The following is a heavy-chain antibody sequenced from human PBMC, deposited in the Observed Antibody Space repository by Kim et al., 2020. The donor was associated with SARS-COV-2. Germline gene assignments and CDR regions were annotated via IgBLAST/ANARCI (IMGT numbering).Heavy chain of an antibody. CDR3: ARVGPISTIVGPRY. CDR2: ISYDGSNK. Sequence: GGSLRLSCAASGFTFSSYTMHWVRQAPGKGLEWVAVISYDGSNKYYADSVKGRFTISRDNSKNTVYLQMNSLRTEDTAVYYCARVGPISTIVGPRYWGQGTLVTVSS. V-gene: IGHV3-30-3*01. D-gene: IGHD1-26*01. CDR1: GFTFSSYT. J-gene: IGHJ4*02.